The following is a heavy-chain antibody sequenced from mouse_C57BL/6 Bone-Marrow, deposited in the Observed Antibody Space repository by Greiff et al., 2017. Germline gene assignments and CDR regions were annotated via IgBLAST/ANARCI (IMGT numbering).Heavy chain of an antibody. D-gene: IGHD2-4*01. V-gene: IGHV14-4*01. CDR1: GFNIKDDY. Sequence: VQLQQSGAELVRPGASVKLSCTASGFNIKDDYMHWVKQRPEQGLEWIGWIDPENGDTEYASKFQGKATITADTSSNTAYLQLSSLTSEDTAVYYCTTDYEYEGRGFAYWGQGTLVTVSA. J-gene: IGHJ3*01. CDR3: TTDYEYEGRGFAY. CDR2: IDPENGDT.